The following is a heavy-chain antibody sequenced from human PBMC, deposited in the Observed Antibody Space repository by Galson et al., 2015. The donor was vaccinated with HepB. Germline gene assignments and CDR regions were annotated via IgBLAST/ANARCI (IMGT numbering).Heavy chain of an antibody. J-gene: IGHJ6*02. V-gene: IGHV1-18*01. Sequence: SVKVSCKASGYTFTSYGISWVRQAPGQGLEWMGWISAYNGNTNYAQKLQGRVTMTTDTSTSTAYMELRSLRSDDTAVYYCARPVDYYYYYGMDVWGQGTTVTVSS. CDR3: ARPVDYYYYYGMDV. CDR1: GYTFTSYG. CDR2: ISAYNGNT.